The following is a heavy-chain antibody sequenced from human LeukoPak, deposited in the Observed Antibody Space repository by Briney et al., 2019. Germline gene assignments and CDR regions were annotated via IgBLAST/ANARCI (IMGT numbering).Heavy chain of an antibody. Sequence: PGGSLRLSCAASGFTFSSHAMSWVRQAPGKGLEWVSTITGSGGTTKYADSVKGRFTISRDNSKNTLDLQMNSLRAEDTAIFYCAKDLCPESNRLSPFDYWGQGTLVTVSS. V-gene: IGHV3-23*01. CDR3: AKDLCPESNRLSPFDY. CDR1: GFTFSSHA. J-gene: IGHJ4*02. CDR2: ITGSGGTT. D-gene: IGHD3-16*02.